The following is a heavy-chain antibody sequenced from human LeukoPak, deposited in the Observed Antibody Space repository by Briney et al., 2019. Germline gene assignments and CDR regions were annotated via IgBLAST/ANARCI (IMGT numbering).Heavy chain of an antibody. D-gene: IGHD3-22*01. J-gene: IGHJ4*02. CDR3: SKITSSGCYYLAGVDY. CDR1: GFTFSTYA. CDR2: ISHDGSNK. Sequence: PGGSLRLSCAASGFTFSTYAMHWVRRAPGKGLEWVAVISHDGSNKYYAGSVKSRFTISRDNSKNTRYLLMNSLRAEDTAVFYYSKITSSGCYYLAGVDYWGQGTLVTVSS. V-gene: IGHV3-30*04.